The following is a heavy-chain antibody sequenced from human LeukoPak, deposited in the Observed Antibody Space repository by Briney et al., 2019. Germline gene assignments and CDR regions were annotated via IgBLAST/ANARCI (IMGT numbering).Heavy chain of an antibody. V-gene: IGHV1-2*02. Sequence: ASVKVSCKASGYTFTGYYMHWVRQAPGQGLEWMGWINPNSGGTNYAQKFQGRVTMTRDTSISTAYMELSRLRSDDTAVYYCARDLGDYGGNPFDYWGQGTLVTVSS. CDR3: ARDLGDYGGNPFDY. CDR1: GYTFTGYY. D-gene: IGHD4-23*01. J-gene: IGHJ4*02. CDR2: INPNSGGT.